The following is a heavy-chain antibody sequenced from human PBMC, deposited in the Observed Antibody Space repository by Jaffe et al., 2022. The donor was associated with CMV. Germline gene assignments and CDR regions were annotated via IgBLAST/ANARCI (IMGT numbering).Heavy chain of an antibody. CDR2: ISSDSSSI. Sequence: EVQLVESGGGLLQPGGSLRLSCAASGFTFNYYSMNWVRQAPGKGLEWLSYISSDSSSILYADSVKGRFTISRDNAKNSLYLQINSLRDEDTAVYYCARQGLWFGEPKYYFDYWGQGTLVTVSS. J-gene: IGHJ4*02. D-gene: IGHD3-10*01. CDR1: GFTFNYYS. V-gene: IGHV3-48*02. CDR3: ARQGLWFGEPKYYFDY.